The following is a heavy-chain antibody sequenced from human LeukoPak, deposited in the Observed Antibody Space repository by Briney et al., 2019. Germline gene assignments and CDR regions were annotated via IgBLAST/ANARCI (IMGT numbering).Heavy chain of an antibody. CDR2: IIPIFGTA. CDR3: ASKVILGYCSGCSCYDWFDP. J-gene: IGHJ5*02. CDR1: GGTFSSYA. V-gene: IGHV1-69*05. Sequence: SVKVSCKASGGTFSSYAISWVRPAPGQGLEWMGGIIPIFGTANYAQKFQGRVTMTTDESTSTAYMELSSLRSEDTAVYYCASKVILGYCSGCSCYDWFDPWGQGTLVTVSS. D-gene: IGHD2-15*01.